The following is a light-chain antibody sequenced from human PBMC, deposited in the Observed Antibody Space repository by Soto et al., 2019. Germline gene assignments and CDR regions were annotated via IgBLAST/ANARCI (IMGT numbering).Light chain of an antibody. J-gene: IGLJ2*01. CDR3: AAWDDSLNGHVV. CDR1: SSNIGSNT. Sequence: QLVLTQPPSASGTPGQRVTISCSGSSSNIGSNTVNWYQQLPGTAPKLLIYSNNQRPSGVPDRFSGSKSGTSASLAISGLQSEDEADYYCAAWDDSLNGHVVFGGGTKL. CDR2: SNN. V-gene: IGLV1-44*01.